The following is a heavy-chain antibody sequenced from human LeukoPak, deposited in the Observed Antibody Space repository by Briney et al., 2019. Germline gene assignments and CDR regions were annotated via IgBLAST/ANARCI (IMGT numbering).Heavy chain of an antibody. CDR2: IISIFGTA. CDR3: ARDLRIAAAGRNYYYGMDV. CDR1: CGTCISYA. D-gene: IGHD6-13*01. V-gene: IGHV1-69*13. Sequence: GASVMVSCRTSCGTCISYASSWVGRALGQGLEWLVGIISIFGTANYAQKFQGRVTITADESTSTAYMELSSLRSEDTAVYYCARDLRIAAAGRNYYYGMDVWGQGTTVTVSS. J-gene: IGHJ6*02.